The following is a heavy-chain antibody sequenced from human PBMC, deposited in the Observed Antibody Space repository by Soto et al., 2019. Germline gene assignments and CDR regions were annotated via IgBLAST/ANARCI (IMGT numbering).Heavy chain of an antibody. CDR2: INSDGSST. J-gene: IGHJ4*02. D-gene: IGHD6-13*01. V-gene: IGHV3-74*01. Sequence: GGSLRLSCAAPGFTFSNYWMHWVRQAPGKGLVWVSRINSDGSSTTYADSVKGRFTISRDNAKNSLFLQMNSLRAEDTAVYYCAKDQGSSWYEIDYWGQGTLVTVSS. CDR1: GFTFSNYW. CDR3: AKDQGSSWYEIDY.